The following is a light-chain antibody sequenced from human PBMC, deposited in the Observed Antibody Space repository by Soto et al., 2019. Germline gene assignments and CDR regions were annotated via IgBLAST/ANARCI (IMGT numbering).Light chain of an antibody. V-gene: IGKV1-9*01. CDR2: AAS. CDR3: QQLFDSPIT. Sequence: DNQLTPSPSFLSPSIGDSVTITCLASQVSSTSLAWDQVKPGKAPKLLIYAASTLESGVPSRFSATVSGTEFSLTITSLQPEDFATYYCQQLFDSPITFGQGARLEIK. CDR1: QVSSTS. J-gene: IGKJ5*01.